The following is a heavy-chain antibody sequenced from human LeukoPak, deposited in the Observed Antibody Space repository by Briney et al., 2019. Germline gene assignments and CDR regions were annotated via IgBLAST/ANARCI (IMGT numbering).Heavy chain of an antibody. CDR1: GYSFTTYW. D-gene: IGHD1-26*01. CDR3: ARQGIGPSLDY. J-gene: IGHJ4*02. V-gene: IGHV5-51*01. CDR2: ISPTDSDT. Sequence: GESLKISCKGSGYSFTTYWIGWVRQMPGKGLEWMGIISPTDSDTRYSPSFQGQVTISADKSISTAYLQWSSLRASDTAMYYCARQGIGPSLDYWGQGALVTVSS.